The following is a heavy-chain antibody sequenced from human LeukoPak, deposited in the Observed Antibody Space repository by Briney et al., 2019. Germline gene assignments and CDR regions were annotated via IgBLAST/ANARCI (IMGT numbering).Heavy chain of an antibody. Sequence: SETLSLTCTVSGDFLSSGDYYWGWIRQSPGKGLEWIAEIDHRGDTNYNPSVKSRVTISVDTSKNQFSLKVRSLSAADTAVYYCARGATISETGYFDFWGQGTLVTVSS. J-gene: IGHJ4*03. CDR3: ARGATISETGYFDF. CDR1: GDFLSSGDYY. V-gene: IGHV4-39*07. D-gene: IGHD5-24*01. CDR2: IDHRGDT.